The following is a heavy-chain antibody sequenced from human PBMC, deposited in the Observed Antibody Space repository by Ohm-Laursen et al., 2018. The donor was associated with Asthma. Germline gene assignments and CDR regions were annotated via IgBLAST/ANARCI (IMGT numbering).Heavy chain of an antibody. J-gene: IGHJ4*02. CDR1: GFTFSSYT. Sequence: SLRLSCAASGFTFSSYTMSWVRQAPGKGLEWVAVGGSYYDGGLKYYADSVKGRFTISRDNSKNTLYLQMNSLRAEDTAVYYCAKASGYGPFNVRYWGQGTLVTVSS. V-gene: IGHV3-23*01. CDR2: GGSYYDGGLK. CDR3: AKASGYGPFNVRY. D-gene: IGHD5-12*01.